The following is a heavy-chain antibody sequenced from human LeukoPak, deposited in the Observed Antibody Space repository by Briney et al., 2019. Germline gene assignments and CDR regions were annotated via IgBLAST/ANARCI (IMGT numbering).Heavy chain of an antibody. CDR3: ARDPYSGSSYYFDY. Sequence: PGGSLRLSCAASGFTFSDYNMRWIRQAPGKGLEWVSSISRSGSTKYYADSVKGRFTISRDNAKNSLYLQMNSLRAEDTAVYYCARDPYSGSSYYFDYWGQGTLVTVSS. CDR1: GFTFSDYN. V-gene: IGHV3-11*04. D-gene: IGHD1-26*01. CDR2: ISRSGSTK. J-gene: IGHJ4*02.